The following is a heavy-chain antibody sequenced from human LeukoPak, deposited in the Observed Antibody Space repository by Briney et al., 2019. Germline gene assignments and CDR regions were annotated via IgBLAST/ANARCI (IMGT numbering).Heavy chain of an antibody. CDR1: GFTFSSYA. V-gene: IGHV3-53*01. CDR2: IYSGGST. J-gene: IGHJ4*02. D-gene: IGHD6-13*01. Sequence: GGSPRLSCAASGFTFSSYAMHWVRQAPGKGLEWVSVIYSGGSTYYADSVKGRFTISRDNSKNTLYLQMNSLRAEDTAVYYCASQGIAVAGTVYYFYYWGQGTLVTVSS. CDR3: ASQGIAVAGTVYYFYY.